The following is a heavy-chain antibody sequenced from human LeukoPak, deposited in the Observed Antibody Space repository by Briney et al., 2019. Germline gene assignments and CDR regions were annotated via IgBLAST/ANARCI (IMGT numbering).Heavy chain of an antibody. V-gene: IGHV1-18*01. CDR3: ARGTLGDFWSGYSPYYFDY. Sequence: ASVKVSCKASGYSFTSYGISWVRQAPGQGLEWMGWISAYNGNTNYAQKLQGRVTMTTDTSTSTAYMELRSLRSDDTAVYYCARGTLGDFWSGYSPYYFDYWGQGTLVTVSS. CDR2: ISAYNGNT. D-gene: IGHD3-3*01. J-gene: IGHJ4*02. CDR1: GYSFTSYG.